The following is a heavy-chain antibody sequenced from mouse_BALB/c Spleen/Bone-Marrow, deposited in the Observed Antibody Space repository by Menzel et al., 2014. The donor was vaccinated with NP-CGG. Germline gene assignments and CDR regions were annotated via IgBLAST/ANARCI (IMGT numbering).Heavy chain of an antibody. CDR1: GFSLTSYG. D-gene: IGHD2-1*01. Sequence: VQPQESGPGLVAPSQSLSITCTVSGFSLTSYGVHWVRQPPGKGLEWLGVIWAGGSTNYNSALMSRLSISKDNSKSQVFLKMNSLQTDDTAMYYCARDHYGNYGGSFFAYWGQGTLVTVSA. CDR3: ARDHYGNYGGSFFAY. J-gene: IGHJ3*01. CDR2: IWAGGST. V-gene: IGHV2-9*02.